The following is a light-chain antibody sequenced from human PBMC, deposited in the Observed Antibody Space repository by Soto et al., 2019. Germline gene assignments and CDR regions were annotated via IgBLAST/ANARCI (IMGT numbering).Light chain of an antibody. CDR3: QQRNVWPPIT. CDR1: QSMRSS. CDR2: DAS. Sequence: EFVLTQSPATLSLSPGERATLSCRASQSMRSSLAWYQQKPGQAPRLVIFDASNRANGVPARFGGSGSGTDFTLTINSLEPEDFAVYYCQQRNVWPPITFGQGTRLRL. J-gene: IGKJ5*01. V-gene: IGKV3-11*01.